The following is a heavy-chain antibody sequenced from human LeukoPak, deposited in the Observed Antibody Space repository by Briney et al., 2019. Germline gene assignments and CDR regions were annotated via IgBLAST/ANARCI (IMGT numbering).Heavy chain of an antibody. Sequence: SETLSLTCAVYGGSFSGYCWSWIRQPPGKGLEWIGEINHSGSTNYNPSLKSRVTISVDTSKNQFSLKLSSVTAADTAVYYCARGMENSSGWYAHFDYWGQVTLVTVSS. CDR2: INHSGST. J-gene: IGHJ4*02. CDR3: ARGMENSSGWYAHFDY. V-gene: IGHV4-34*01. CDR1: GGSFSGYC. D-gene: IGHD6-19*01.